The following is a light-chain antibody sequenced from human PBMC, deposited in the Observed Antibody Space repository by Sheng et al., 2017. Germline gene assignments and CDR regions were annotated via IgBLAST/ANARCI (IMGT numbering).Light chain of an antibody. CDR3: HQYESTPPT. CDR2: GAS. Sequence: EKVMTQSPATLSVSPGERATLSCRASQSVGNKLAWYQQKPGQPPRLLMYGASARATGIPARFIASGSGTEFTLTISSLQSEDFAVYYCHQYESTPPTFGQGTKLDFK. V-gene: IGKV3-15*01. J-gene: IGKJ2*01. CDR1: QSVGNK.